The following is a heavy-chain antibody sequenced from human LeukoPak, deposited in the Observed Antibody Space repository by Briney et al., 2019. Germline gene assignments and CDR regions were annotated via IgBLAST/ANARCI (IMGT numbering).Heavy chain of an antibody. Sequence: ASVKVSCKASGYTFTGYYMHWVRQAPGQGLEWMGWINPNSGGTNYAQKFQGRVTMTRDTSISTAYMELSRLRSDDTAVYYYARGEQQLWLRGPRADAFDIWGQGTMVTVSS. CDR3: ARGEQQLWLRGPRADAFDI. D-gene: IGHD5-18*01. CDR1: GYTFTGYY. CDR2: INPNSGGT. V-gene: IGHV1-2*02. J-gene: IGHJ3*02.